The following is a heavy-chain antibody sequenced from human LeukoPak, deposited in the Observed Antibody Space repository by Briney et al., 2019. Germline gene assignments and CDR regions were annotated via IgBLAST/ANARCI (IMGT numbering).Heavy chain of an antibody. V-gene: IGHV5-51*01. Sequence: GESLKISCKGSGYSFTSYWIAWVRQMPGKDLEWMGIIYPSDSVTRYSPSFQGQVTISADKSISTAYLLWSSLRSKDTAVYYCAREHRTYYYDSSGSEEAFDIWGQGTMVTVSS. D-gene: IGHD3-22*01. J-gene: IGHJ3*02. CDR2: IYPSDSVT. CDR3: AREHRTYYYDSSGSEEAFDI. CDR1: GYSFTSYW.